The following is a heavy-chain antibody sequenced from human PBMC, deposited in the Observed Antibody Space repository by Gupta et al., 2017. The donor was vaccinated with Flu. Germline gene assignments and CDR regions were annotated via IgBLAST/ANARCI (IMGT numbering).Heavy chain of an antibody. J-gene: IGHJ3*02. V-gene: IGHV3-53*02. CDR2: IYSGGST. Sequence: EVQLVETGGGLIQPGGSLRLSCAASGFTVSSNYMSWVRQAPGKGLEWVSVIYSGGSTYYADSVKGRFTISRDNSKNTLYLQMNSLSAEDTAVYYCASTNWKLNGQHAFDIWGQGTMVTVSS. D-gene: IGHD1-20*01. CDR1: GFTVSSNY. CDR3: ASTNWKLNGQHAFDI.